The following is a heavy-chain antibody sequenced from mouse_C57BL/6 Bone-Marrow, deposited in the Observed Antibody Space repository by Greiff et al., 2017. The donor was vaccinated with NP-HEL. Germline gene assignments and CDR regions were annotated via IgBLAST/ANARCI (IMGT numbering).Heavy chain of an antibody. CDR2: IYPGDGDT. Sequence: QVQLQQSGPELVKPGASVKISCKASGYAFSSSWMNWVKQRPGKGLEWIGRIYPGDGDTNYNGKFKGKATLTADKSSSTAYMQLSSLTSEDSAVYFCARRYGSSYEGFAYWGQVTLVTVSA. D-gene: IGHD1-1*01. CDR1: GYAFSSSW. CDR3: ARRYGSSYEGFAY. J-gene: IGHJ3*01. V-gene: IGHV1-82*01.